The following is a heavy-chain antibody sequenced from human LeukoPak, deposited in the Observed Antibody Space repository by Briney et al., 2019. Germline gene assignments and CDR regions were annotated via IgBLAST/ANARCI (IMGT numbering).Heavy chain of an antibody. CDR3: AKGVYGSGSYFLYYYGMDV. CDR2: IRYDGSNE. Sequence: PGGSLRLSCVASGVTFSSYGMHWVRQAPGKGLEWVAFIRYDGSNEYYIDSVKGRFTLSRDNSKNTLYLQMNSLRAEDTAVYYCAKGVYGSGSYFLYYYGMDVWGQGTTVTVSS. D-gene: IGHD3-10*01. V-gene: IGHV3-30*02. J-gene: IGHJ6*02. CDR1: GVTFSSYG.